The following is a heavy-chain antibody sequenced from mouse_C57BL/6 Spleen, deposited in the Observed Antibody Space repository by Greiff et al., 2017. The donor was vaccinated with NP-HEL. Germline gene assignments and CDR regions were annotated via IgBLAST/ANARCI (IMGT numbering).Heavy chain of an antibody. D-gene: IGHD1-1*01. Sequence: QVQLPGAELVRPGSSVKLSCKASGYTFTSYWMHWVKQRPIQGLEWIGNIDPSDSETHYNQKFKDKATLTVDKSSSTAYMQLSSLTSEDSAVYYCATFITTVVDAMDYWGQGTSVTVSS. V-gene: IGHV1-52*01. CDR3: ATFITTVVDAMDY. J-gene: IGHJ4*01. CDR2: IDPSDSET. CDR1: GYTFTSYW.